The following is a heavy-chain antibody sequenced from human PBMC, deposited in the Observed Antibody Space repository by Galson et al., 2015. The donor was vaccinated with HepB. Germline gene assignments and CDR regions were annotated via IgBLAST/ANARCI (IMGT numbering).Heavy chain of an antibody. D-gene: IGHD3-10*01. CDR1: GFTFSSYA. CDR2: ISYDGSNK. J-gene: IGHJ4*02. V-gene: IGHV3-30*04. Sequence: SLRLSCAASGFTFSSYAMHWVRQAPGKGLEWVAVISYDGSNKYYADSVKGRFTISRDNSKNTLYLQMNSLRAEDTAVYYCARGRLYYYGSGSYYNGLDYWGQGTLVTVSS. CDR3: ARGRLYYYGSGSYYNGLDY.